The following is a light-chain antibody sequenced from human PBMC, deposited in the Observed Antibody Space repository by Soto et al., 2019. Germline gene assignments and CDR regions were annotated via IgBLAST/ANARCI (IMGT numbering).Light chain of an antibody. V-gene: IGKV3-15*01. CDR2: DTS. CDR1: QSVSSK. CDR3: QQYNDWFSIT. Sequence: EIVLTQSPGTLSLSPVERASLSCRASQSVSSKLAWYRQRPGQAPRLVIYDTSTRATGVPARFSGSGSGTEFTLTISSLQSEDFGVYYCQQYNDWFSITFGQGTRLEIK. J-gene: IGKJ5*01.